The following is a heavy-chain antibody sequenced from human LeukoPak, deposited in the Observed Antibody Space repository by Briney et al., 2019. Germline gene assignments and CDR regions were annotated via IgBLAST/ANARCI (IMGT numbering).Heavy chain of an antibody. CDR1: GFTFSSYW. V-gene: IGHV3-7*01. CDR3: ARVEVEYYYDSSGYYPGY. J-gene: IGHJ4*02. CDR2: IKQDGSEK. D-gene: IGHD3-22*01. Sequence: GGSLRLSCAASGFTFSSYWMSWVRQAPGKGLEWVANIKQDGSEKYYVDSVKGRFTISRDNAKNSLYLQMNSLRAEDTAVYYCARVEVEYYYDSSGYYPGYWGQGTLVTVST.